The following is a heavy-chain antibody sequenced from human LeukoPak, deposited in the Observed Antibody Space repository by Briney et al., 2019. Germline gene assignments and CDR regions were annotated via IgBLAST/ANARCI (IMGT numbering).Heavy chain of an antibody. J-gene: IGHJ3*02. D-gene: IGHD6-13*01. V-gene: IGHV4-34*01. Sequence: SETLSLTCAVYGGSFSGYYWSWIRQPPGKGLEWIGEINHSGSTNYNPSLKSRVTISVDTSKNQFSLKLSSVTAADTAVYYCASALPTIAALDAFDIWGQGTMVTVSS. CDR2: INHSGST. CDR1: GGSFSGYY. CDR3: ASALPTIAALDAFDI.